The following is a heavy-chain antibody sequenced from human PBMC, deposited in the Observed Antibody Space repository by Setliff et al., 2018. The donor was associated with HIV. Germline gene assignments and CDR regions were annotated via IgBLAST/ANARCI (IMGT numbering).Heavy chain of an antibody. CDR1: GYTFTSYT. V-gene: IGHV1-3*01. CDR3: ARAADYDFWSGYSSGWFDP. Sequence: ASVKVSCKSSGYTFTSYTMHWVRQAPGQRLEWMGWINAGNGNTKYSQRFQGRVTITRDTSASTAYMELSSLRSEDTAVYYCARAADYDFWSGYSSGWFDPWGQGTLVTVSS. J-gene: IGHJ5*02. CDR2: INAGNGNT. D-gene: IGHD3-3*01.